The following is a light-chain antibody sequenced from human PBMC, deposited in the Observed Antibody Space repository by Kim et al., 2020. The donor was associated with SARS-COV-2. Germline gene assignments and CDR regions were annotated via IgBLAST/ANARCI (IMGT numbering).Light chain of an antibody. Sequence: ASVDDRVTITRRRSQTITSLFKWYQQKPGKAPKLLSYATYILRRGVPSRFRGNGSGTYFTLTISSLQPEDFATYYRQQSISFPRTFGGGTKVDIK. J-gene: IGKJ4*01. CDR1: QTITSL. V-gene: IGKV1-39*01. CDR2: ATY. CDR3: QQSISFPRT.